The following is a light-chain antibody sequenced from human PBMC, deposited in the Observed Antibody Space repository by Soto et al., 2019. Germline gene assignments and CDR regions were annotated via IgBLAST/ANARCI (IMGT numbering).Light chain of an antibody. J-gene: IGKJ5*01. CDR1: QGITNV. CDR3: QQYENLPT. Sequence: EIPMSPSPSSLSASVRDRVPIPFRASQGITNVLAWYQQKPGKAPKLLIYVASTLQSGVPSRFSGSGSGTDFTFTISRLQPEDIATYYCQQYENLPTFGQGTRLEI. V-gene: IGKV1-33*01. CDR2: VAS.